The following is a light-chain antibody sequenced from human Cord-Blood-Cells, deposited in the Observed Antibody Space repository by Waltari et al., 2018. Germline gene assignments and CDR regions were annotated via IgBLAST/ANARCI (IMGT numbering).Light chain of an antibody. J-gene: IGLJ1*01. CDR1: SSHVGGYNS. CDR3: SSYTSSSTLYV. CDR2: EVS. V-gene: IGLV2-14*01. Sequence: QSALTQPASVSGSPGQSITISCTGTSSHVGGYNSVSWYQQNPGKAPKLIIYEVSNRPSGVSNRFSGSKSGNTASLTISGLQAEDEADYYCSSYTSSSTLYVFGTGTKVTVL.